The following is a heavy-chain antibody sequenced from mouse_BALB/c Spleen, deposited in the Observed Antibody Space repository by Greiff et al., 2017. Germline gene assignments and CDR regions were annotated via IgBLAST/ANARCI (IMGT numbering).Heavy chain of an antibody. CDR3: ASAADSSGYAMDY. V-gene: IGHV7-1*02. Sequence: EVQVVESGGGLVQPGGSLRLSCATSGFTFSDFYMEWVRQPPGKRLEWIAASRNKANDYTTEYSASVKGRFIVSRDTSQIILYLQMNALRAEATAIDDCASAADSSGYAMDYWGQGTSVTVSA. J-gene: IGHJ4*01. CDR1: GFTFSDFY. CDR2: SRNKANDYTT. D-gene: IGHD3-2*01.